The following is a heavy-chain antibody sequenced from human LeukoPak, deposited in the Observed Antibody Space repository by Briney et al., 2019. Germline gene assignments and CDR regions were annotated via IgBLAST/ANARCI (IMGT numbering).Heavy chain of an antibody. Sequence: ASVKVSCKASGYTFTNYDINWVRQATGQGLEWMGWMNPKSGNTGYAQKFQGRVTITRNTSRNTAYMELSSLRSEDTAVYYCARVDGSVDYWGQGTLLTVSS. CDR3: ARVDGSVDY. D-gene: IGHD5-24*01. J-gene: IGHJ4*02. V-gene: IGHV1-8*03. CDR2: MNPKSGNT. CDR1: GYTFTNYD.